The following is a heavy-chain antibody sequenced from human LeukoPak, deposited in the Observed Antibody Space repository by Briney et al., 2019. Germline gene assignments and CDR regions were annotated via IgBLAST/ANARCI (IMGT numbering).Heavy chain of an antibody. D-gene: IGHD2-15*01. V-gene: IGHV4-59*12. J-gene: IGHJ4*02. Sequence: PSETLSLTCTVSGGSISNYYWSWIRQPPGKGLEWIGYIYYSGSTNYNPSLKSRVTISVDTSKNQFSLKLSSVTAADTAVYYCARDGGGSSHYDYWGQGTLVTVSS. CDR3: ARDGGGSSHYDY. CDR1: GGSISNYY. CDR2: IYYSGST.